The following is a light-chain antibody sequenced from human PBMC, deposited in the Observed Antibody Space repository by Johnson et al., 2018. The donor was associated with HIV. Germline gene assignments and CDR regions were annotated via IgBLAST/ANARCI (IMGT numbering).Light chain of an antibody. Sequence: QSVLTQPPSVSAAPGQKVTISCSGSSSNIGNNYVSWYRQLPGTAPKLLIYENTQRPSGIPDRFSGSKSGTSATLGITGLQTGDEADYYCGTWDSSLSAGVFGTGTKVTVL. V-gene: IGLV1-51*02. CDR3: GTWDSSLSAGV. CDR1: SSNIGNNY. J-gene: IGLJ1*01. CDR2: ENT.